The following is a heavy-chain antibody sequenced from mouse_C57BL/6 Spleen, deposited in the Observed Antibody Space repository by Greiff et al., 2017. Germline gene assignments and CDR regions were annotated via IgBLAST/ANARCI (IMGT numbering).Heavy chain of an antibody. CDR1: GYTFTSYW. J-gene: IGHJ2*01. CDR3: ARQDYGSSPDY. D-gene: IGHD1-1*01. CDR2: IDPSDSNT. V-gene: IGHV1-69*01. Sequence: VQLQQPGAELVMPGASVKLSCKASGYTFTSYWMHWVKQRPGQGLEWIGEIDPSDSNTNYNQKFKGKSTLTVDKSSSTAYMQLSSLTSEDSAVYYCARQDYGSSPDYWGQGTTLTVSS.